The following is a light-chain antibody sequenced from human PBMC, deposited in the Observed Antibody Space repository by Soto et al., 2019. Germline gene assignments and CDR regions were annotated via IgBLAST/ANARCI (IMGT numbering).Light chain of an antibody. CDR2: AAS. J-gene: IGKJ1*01. V-gene: IGKV1-39*01. Sequence: DIQMTQSPSSLSASVGDRVTITCRASQSISSYLNWYQQKPMKAPKLLIYAASTLQSGVPLRFSGSASGPDFSLTINGLQPEDFATYYCQQSYSNPWTFGQGTKVDIK. CDR3: QQSYSNPWT. CDR1: QSISSY.